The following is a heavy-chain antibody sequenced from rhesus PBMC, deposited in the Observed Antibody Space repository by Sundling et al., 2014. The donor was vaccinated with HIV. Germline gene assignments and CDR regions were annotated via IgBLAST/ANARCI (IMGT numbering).Heavy chain of an antibody. CDR2: INTGGRST. CDR1: GFTFSNFW. D-gene: IGHD3-3*01. CDR3: AKAILRLGLAPLDS. Sequence: EVQLVESGGGLAKPGGSLRLSCAASGFTFSNFWMFWVRQAPGKGLEWISAINTGGRSTDYADSVKGRFTISRENADNTLYLQMNSLRPEDTAVYYCAKAILRLGLAPLDSWGQGVVVTVSS. J-gene: IGHJ6*01. V-gene: IGHV3-28*02.